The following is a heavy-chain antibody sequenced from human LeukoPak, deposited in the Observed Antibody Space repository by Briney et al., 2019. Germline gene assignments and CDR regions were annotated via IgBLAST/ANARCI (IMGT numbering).Heavy chain of an antibody. CDR2: INTYNGNT. V-gene: IGHV1-18*01. D-gene: IGHD6-19*01. CDR1: GYTFISYG. J-gene: IGHJ1*01. Sequence: ASVKVSCKASGYTFISYGISWVRQAPGQGLEWMGWINTYNGNTNYAQKLQGRVTMTTYTSTSTAYMELRSLRSDDTAVYYCARSDSSGWDEYFQHWGQGTLVTVSS. CDR3: ARSDSSGWDEYFQH.